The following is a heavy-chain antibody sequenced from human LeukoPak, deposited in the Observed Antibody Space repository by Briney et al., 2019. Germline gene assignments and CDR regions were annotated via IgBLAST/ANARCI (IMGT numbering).Heavy chain of an antibody. V-gene: IGHV3-48*01. CDR1: GFTFSSYS. CDR2: ISSSSSTI. J-gene: IGHJ6*03. D-gene: IGHD6-13*01. CDR3: ARDLEYPGIAAAGTGTFYYYYMDV. Sequence: GGSLRLSCAASGFTFSSYSMNWVRQAPGKGLEWVSYISSSSSTIYYADSVKGRFTISRDNAKNSLYLQMNSLRAEDTAVYYCARDLEYPGIAAAGTGTFYYYYMDVWGKGTTVTVSS.